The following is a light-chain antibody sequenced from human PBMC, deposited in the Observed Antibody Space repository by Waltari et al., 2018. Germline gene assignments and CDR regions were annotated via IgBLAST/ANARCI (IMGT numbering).Light chain of an antibody. CDR3: QHHVRLPAT. Sequence: IVLTHSPATLPFSPGESATLSSRASQSISKYLAWYQQRPGQAPRLLIHAASNRATGIPDRFSGGGSGTDFSLTISRLEREDFAVYYWQHHVRLPATFGQGTKVEIK. J-gene: IGKJ1*01. V-gene: IGKV3-20*01. CDR1: QSISKY. CDR2: AAS.